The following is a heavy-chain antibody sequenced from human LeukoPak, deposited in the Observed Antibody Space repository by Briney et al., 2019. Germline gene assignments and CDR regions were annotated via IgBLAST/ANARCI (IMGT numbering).Heavy chain of an antibody. Sequence: GGSLRLSCAASGFTFSSYEMNWVRQAPGKGLEWVSYISSSGSTIYYADSVKGRFTISRDNAKNSLYLQMNSLRAEDTAVYYCAKDVAVWYYYDSSGPQFDYWGQGTLVTVSS. CDR2: ISSSGSTI. J-gene: IGHJ4*02. D-gene: IGHD3-22*01. V-gene: IGHV3-48*03. CDR1: GFTFSSYE. CDR3: AKDVAVWYYYDSSGPQFDY.